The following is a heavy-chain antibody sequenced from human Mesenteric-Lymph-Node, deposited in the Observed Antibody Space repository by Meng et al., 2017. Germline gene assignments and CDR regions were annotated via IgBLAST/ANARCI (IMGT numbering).Heavy chain of an antibody. Sequence: EVQLVESRGGLVKPGGSLRLSCAASGFTFSSYSMNWVRQAPGKGLEWVSSISSSSSYIYYADSVKGRFTISRDNAKNSLYLQMNSLRAEDTAVYYCARNVRLRDGYNSDYWGQGTLVTVSS. CDR3: ARNVRLRDGYNSDY. V-gene: IGHV3-21*01. J-gene: IGHJ4*02. CDR1: GFTFSSYS. CDR2: ISSSSSYI. D-gene: IGHD5-24*01.